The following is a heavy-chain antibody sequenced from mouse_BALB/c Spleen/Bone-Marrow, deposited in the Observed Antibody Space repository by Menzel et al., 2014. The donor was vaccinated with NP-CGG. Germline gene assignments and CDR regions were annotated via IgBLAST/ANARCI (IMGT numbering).Heavy chain of an antibody. CDR1: GFSLTDYG. CDR3: ARDLYYYVFDY. CDR2: IWGDGST. V-gene: IGHV2-6-7*02. Sequence: VQLQESGPGLVAPSQSLSITCTVSGFSLTDYGVNWVRQPPGKNLEWLGMIWGDGSTDYNSALKSRLSISKDNSQSQVFLKMNSLETDDTARYYCARDLYYYVFDYWGQGTTLTVSS. D-gene: IGHD1-1*01. J-gene: IGHJ2*01.